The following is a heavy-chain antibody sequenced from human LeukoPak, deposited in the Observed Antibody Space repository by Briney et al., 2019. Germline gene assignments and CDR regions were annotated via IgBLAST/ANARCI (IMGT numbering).Heavy chain of an antibody. D-gene: IGHD3-10*01. CDR3: ARGNRARGLTYYYGSGTKNRYGMDV. CDR2: ISSSGSTI. J-gene: IGHJ6*02. CDR1: GFTFSSYE. Sequence: GGPLRLSGAGSGFTFSSYEMNWVRQAPGKGLEWVSYISSSGSTIYYADSVKGRFTISRDNAKNSLYLQMNSLRAEDTAVYYCARGNRARGLTYYYGSGTKNRYGMDVWGQGTTVTVSS. V-gene: IGHV3-48*03.